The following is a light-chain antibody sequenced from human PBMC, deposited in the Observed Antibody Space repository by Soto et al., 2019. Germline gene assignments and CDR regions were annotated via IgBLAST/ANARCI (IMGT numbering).Light chain of an antibody. Sequence: EIVLTQSPGSLSLSPGERATLSCRASQSVDSTFFAWYQKKPGQAPRLLIYGAYKRATGVPARFSGSGSGTDFSLTISRLEPEDFAVYYCQQYMSSVTFGQGTKVQI. CDR1: QSVDSTF. J-gene: IGKJ1*01. CDR2: GAY. V-gene: IGKV3-20*01. CDR3: QQYMSSVT.